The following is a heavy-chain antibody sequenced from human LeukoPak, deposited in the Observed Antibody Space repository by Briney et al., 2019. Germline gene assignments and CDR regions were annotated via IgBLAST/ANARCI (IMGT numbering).Heavy chain of an antibody. CDR3: ARRGLGLLDY. CDR1: GGSFSGYY. Sequence: KTSETLSLTCAVYGGSFSGYYWSWIRQPPGKGLEWIGEINHSGSTNYNPSLKSRVTISVDTSKNQFSLKLSSVTAADTAVYYCARRGLGLLDYWGQGTLVTVSS. D-gene: IGHD4-17*01. V-gene: IGHV4-34*01. J-gene: IGHJ4*02. CDR2: INHSGST.